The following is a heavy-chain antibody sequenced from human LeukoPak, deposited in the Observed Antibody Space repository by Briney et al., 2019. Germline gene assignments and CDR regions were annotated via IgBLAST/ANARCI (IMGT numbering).Heavy chain of an antibody. D-gene: IGHD5-24*01. V-gene: IGHV3-23*01. Sequence: AGSLRLSCAASGFTFSVAAMTWVRQAPGKGVEWVSLIGATGESTYYADSVKGRFTISRDNSKNTLSLQMNSLRVEDTAMYFCAKEIQLSTWGLGTMLPLFS. J-gene: IGHJ3*01. CDR3: AKEIQLST. CDR1: GFTFSVAA. CDR2: IGATGEST.